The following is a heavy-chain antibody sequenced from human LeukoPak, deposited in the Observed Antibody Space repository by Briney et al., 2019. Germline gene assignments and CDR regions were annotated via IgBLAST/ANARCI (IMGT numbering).Heavy chain of an antibody. CDR3: ARGRGSTAMVPRDFDY. CDR1: GGSISSYY. D-gene: IGHD5-18*01. CDR2: INHSGST. V-gene: IGHV4-34*01. Sequence: SETLSLTCTVSGGSISSYYWSWIRQPPGKGLEWIGEINHSGSTNYNPSLKSRVTISVDTSKNQFSLKLSSVTAADTAVYYCARGRGSTAMVPRDFDYWGQGTLVTVSS. J-gene: IGHJ4*02.